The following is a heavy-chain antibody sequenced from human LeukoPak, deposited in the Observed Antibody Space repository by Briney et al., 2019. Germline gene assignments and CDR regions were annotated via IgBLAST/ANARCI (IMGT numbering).Heavy chain of an antibody. CDR3: ASYLPSIPSGMDV. V-gene: IGHV3-74*01. J-gene: IGHJ6*02. Sequence: GGSLRLSCAASGFTFSRYWMHWLRQAPGKGRVWVSRISTDGSSTIYADSVKGRFTISRDNGKNTLYLQMNSLRAEDTAVYYCASYLPSIPSGMDVWGQGTTVTVSS. CDR1: GFTFSRYW. D-gene: IGHD2/OR15-2a*01. CDR2: ISTDGSST.